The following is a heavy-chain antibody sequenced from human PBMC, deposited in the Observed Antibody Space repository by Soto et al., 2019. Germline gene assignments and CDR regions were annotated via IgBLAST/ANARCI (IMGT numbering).Heavy chain of an antibody. CDR1: GFTFSSYG. CDR3: AKGGTAYCGGDCYARYCQH. CDR2: ISYDGSNK. J-gene: IGHJ1*01. Sequence: QVQLVESGGGVVQPGRSLRLSCAASGFTFSSYGMHWVRQAPGKGLEWVAVISYDGSNKYYADSVKGRFTISRDNSKNTLYLQMTSLRAEDTAVYYGAKGGTAYCGGDCYARYCQHWGQGTLVTVSS. D-gene: IGHD2-21*02. V-gene: IGHV3-30*18.